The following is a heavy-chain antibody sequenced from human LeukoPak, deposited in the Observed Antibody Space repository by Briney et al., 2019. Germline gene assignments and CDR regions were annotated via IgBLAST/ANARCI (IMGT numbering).Heavy chain of an antibody. D-gene: IGHD1-14*01. CDR3: AKPARTDYADY. CDR1: GFTFSSYA. Sequence: GGTLRLSCVASGFTFSSYAMNWVRQAPGKGLEWVSSINGSGDRTYYADSVKGRFTISRDNSKITLYLQMNSLRAEDTAVYYCAKPARTDYADYWGQGTLVTVSS. J-gene: IGHJ4*02. V-gene: IGHV3-23*01. CDR2: INGSGDRT.